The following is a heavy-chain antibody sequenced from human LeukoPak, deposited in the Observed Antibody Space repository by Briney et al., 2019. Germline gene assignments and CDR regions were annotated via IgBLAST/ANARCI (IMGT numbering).Heavy chain of an antibody. D-gene: IGHD3-22*01. CDR2: IKRDGSEK. Sequence: GGSLRLSCAASGLTFSSFWMSWVRQAPGKGLEWVANIKRDGSEKYYVDSGKGRFTISRDNAKNSLYLQMNSLRVEDTAVYYCARGEYYYDGGYWGQGTLVTVSS. CDR1: GLTFSSFW. J-gene: IGHJ1*01. V-gene: IGHV3-7*04. CDR3: ARGEYYYDGGY.